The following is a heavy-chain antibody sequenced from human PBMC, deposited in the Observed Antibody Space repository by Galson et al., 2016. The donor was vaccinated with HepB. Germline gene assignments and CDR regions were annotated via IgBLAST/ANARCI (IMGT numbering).Heavy chain of an antibody. CDR2: ISPKSGDT. J-gene: IGHJ4*02. CDR3: ARGHRYSYVES. D-gene: IGHD5-18*01. Sequence: SVKVSCKASGYSFTSYYMHRIRQAPGQGLEWMGWISPKSGDTKYVQKFQGRVTMTTDTSISTAYMEVRRLRSDDTAVYYCARGHRYSYVESWGQGTLVTVSS. CDR1: GYSFTSYY. V-gene: IGHV1-2*02.